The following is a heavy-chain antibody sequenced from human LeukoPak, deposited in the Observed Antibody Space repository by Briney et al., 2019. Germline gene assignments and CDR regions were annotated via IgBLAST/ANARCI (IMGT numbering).Heavy chain of an antibody. CDR3: ARIPTINYSVYYYYMDV. CDR1: GYTFTSYG. J-gene: IGHJ6*03. CDR2: INAGNGNT. Sequence: ASVKVSCKASGYTFTSYGISWVRQAPGQRLEWMGWINAGNGNTKYSQEFQGRVTITRDTSASTAYMELSSLRAEDTAVYYCARIPTINYSVYYYYMDVWGKGTTVTVSS. V-gene: IGHV1-3*03. D-gene: IGHD4-11*01.